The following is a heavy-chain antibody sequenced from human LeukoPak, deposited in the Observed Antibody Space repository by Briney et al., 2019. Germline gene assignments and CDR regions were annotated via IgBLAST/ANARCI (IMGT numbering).Heavy chain of an antibody. CDR2: IYHSGST. Sequence: PSETLSLTCTVSGDSISTSNSYWGWIRQPPGKGLEWIGNIYHSGSTYYNPSLKSRVTTSLDTSKNQFSLKLTSVTAADTAVYYCARDKGDRQYNWFDPWGQGTLVTVSS. CDR3: ARDKGDRQYNWFDP. J-gene: IGHJ5*02. D-gene: IGHD3-22*01. CDR1: GDSISTSNSY. V-gene: IGHV4-39*07.